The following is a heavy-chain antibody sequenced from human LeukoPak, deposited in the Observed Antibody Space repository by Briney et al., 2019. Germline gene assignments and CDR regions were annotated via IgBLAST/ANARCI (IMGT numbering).Heavy chain of an antibody. J-gene: IGHJ6*03. Sequence: ASVKVSCKASGYTFTSYGISWVRQAPGQGLEWMGWISAYNGNTNYAQKLQGRVTMTTDTSTSTAYMELRSLRSDDTAVYYCARESLLYYTIFGVVTPYYYYMDVWGKGATVTVSS. D-gene: IGHD3-3*01. CDR3: ARESLLYYTIFGVVTPYYYYMDV. CDR2: ISAYNGNT. V-gene: IGHV1-18*01. CDR1: GYTFTSYG.